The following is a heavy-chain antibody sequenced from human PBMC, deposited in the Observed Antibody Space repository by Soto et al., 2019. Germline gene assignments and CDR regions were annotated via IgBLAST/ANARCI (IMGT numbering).Heavy chain of an antibody. CDR2: MNPNSGNT. CDR3: ARGGGCSGGHCSGGWLDP. V-gene: IGHV1-8*01. D-gene: IGHD2-15*01. Sequence: QVQLVQSGAEVKKPGASVKVSCKASGYTFTNYNINWVRQAPGQGLEWMGWMNPNSGNTAYAQRFQGRATITRNTSISTAYLELSSLRSEDTAVYYCARGGGCSGGHCSGGWLDPWGQGTLVTVSS. J-gene: IGHJ5*02. CDR1: GYTFTNYN.